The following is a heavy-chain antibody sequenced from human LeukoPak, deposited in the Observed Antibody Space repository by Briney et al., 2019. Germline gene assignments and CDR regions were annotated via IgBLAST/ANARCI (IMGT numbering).Heavy chain of an antibody. CDR2: MNQDGSRK. J-gene: IGHJ4*02. CDR3: TRDSQGSGTYSTDH. CDR1: GFTFSSSG. V-gene: IGHV3-7*01. D-gene: IGHD3-10*01. Sequence: GGSLRLSCVASGFTFSSSGMSWVRQGPGKGPEWVANMNQDGSRKFYVDSVEGRFTISRDNAKNSLFLEMNGLRDEDTAAYYCTRDSQGSGTYSTDHWGQGTLVTVSS.